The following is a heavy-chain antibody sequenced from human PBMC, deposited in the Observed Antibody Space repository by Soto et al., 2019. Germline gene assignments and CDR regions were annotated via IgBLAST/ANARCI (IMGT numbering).Heavy chain of an antibody. Sequence: GGPLRLSCVASGLTVSHNYMAWVRQAPEMGLEWVSILYTEGTTYYADSVKGRFTISRDSSKNTLFLQMDSLSAEDTAVYYWLRRRPSGENYGMGVWGQGTTGTVSS. V-gene: IGHV3-53*01. CDR2: LYTEGTT. CDR3: LRRRPSGENYGMGV. D-gene: IGHD3-16*01. CDR1: GLTVSHNY. J-gene: IGHJ6*02.